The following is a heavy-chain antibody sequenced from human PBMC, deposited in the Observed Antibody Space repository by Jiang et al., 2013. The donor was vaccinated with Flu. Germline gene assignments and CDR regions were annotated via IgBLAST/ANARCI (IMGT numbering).Heavy chain of an antibody. D-gene: IGHD6-19*01. V-gene: IGHV6-1*01. Sequence: QTLSLTCAISGDSVSSNNAAWNWIGQSPSRGLEWLGRTYYRSKWYSDYAIFVKSRITINPDTSKNQFSLQLNSVTPEDAAVYFCARDFRAVAGTGYDYYGMGVWGQGTTVTVSS. CDR3: ARDFRAVAGTGYDYYGMGV. CDR2: TYYRSKWYS. J-gene: IGHJ6*02. CDR1: GDSVSSNNAA.